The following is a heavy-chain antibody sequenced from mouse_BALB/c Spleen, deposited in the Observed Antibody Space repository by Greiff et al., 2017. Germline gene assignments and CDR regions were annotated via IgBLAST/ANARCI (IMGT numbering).Heavy chain of an antibody. CDR2: IDPANGNT. V-gene: IGHV14-3*02. D-gene: IGHD1-1*01. J-gene: IGHJ3*01. CDR3: ASGITTVGD. CDR1: GFNIKDTY. Sequence: QLQQSGAELVKPGASVKLSCTASGFNIKDTYMHWVKQRPEQGLEWIGRIDPANGNTKYDPKFQGKATITADTSSNTAYLQLSSLTSEDTAVYYCASGITTVGDWGQGTLVTVSA.